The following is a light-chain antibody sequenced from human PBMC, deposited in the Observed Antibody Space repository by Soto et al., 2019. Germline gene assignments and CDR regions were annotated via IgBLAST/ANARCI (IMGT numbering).Light chain of an antibody. Sequence: QSVLTQPRSVSGSPGQSVNISCSGTNSDVGGYNFVSWYLQHPGKAPKLMVFEVNNRPSGVSYRFSGSKSGNTASLTISGLQAEDEADYFCSSYSISTAYLFGTGTKVTVL. CDR2: EVN. CDR3: SSYSISTAYL. CDR1: NSDVGGYNF. J-gene: IGLJ1*01. V-gene: IGLV2-14*01.